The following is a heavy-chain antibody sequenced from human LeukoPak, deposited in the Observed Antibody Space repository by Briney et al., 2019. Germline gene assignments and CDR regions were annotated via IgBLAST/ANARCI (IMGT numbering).Heavy chain of an antibody. J-gene: IGHJ5*02. CDR2: INPDSGGT. D-gene: IGHD2-2*03. Sequence: ASVKVSCTASGYTFNDYYMHWVRQAPGQGLEWMGRINPDSGGTDYAQKFQGGVTMTRDTSTSTAYMDLSRLRSDDTAVYYCARGAGYCSSTSCSWFDPWGQGTLVTVSS. CDR3: ARGAGYCSSTSCSWFDP. V-gene: IGHV1-2*02. CDR1: GYTFNDYY.